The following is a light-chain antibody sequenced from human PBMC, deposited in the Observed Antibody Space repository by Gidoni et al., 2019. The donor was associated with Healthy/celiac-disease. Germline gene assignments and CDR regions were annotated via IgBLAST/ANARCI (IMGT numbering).Light chain of an antibody. CDR3: YSTDSSGNHRV. CDR2: EDS. V-gene: IGLV3-10*01. Sequence: SYELTQPPSVSLSPGQTARITCSGDALPKKYAYWYQQKSGQAPVLVIYEDSKRPSGIPERFSGSSSGTIATLTISGAQVEDEADYYCYSTDSSGNHRVFGGGTKLTGL. J-gene: IGLJ3*02. CDR1: ALPKKY.